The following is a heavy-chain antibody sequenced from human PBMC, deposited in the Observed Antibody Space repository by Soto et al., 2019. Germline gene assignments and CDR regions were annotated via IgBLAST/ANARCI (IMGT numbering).Heavy chain of an antibody. D-gene: IGHD2-15*01. Sequence: SGPTLVNPTQTLTLTCTLSGVSLSTSGVGVGWIRQPPGKALEWLALIYWDDDKRYSPSLKSRLTITKDTSKNQVVLTMTNMDPVDTATYYCAHRPSYCSGGSCYSGFDYWGQGTLVTVSS. J-gene: IGHJ4*02. CDR2: IYWDDDK. V-gene: IGHV2-5*02. CDR1: GVSLSTSGVG. CDR3: AHRPSYCSGGSCYSGFDY.